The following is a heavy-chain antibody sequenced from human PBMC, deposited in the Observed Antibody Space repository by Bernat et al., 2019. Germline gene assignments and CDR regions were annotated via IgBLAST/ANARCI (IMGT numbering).Heavy chain of an antibody. J-gene: IGHJ4*02. D-gene: IGHD6-19*01. CDR1: GFSFSDAV. CDR2: VTTDGRGK. CDR3: AREGYTSGRSGSFDY. V-gene: IGHV3-30*04. Sequence: QVQLVDSGGGVVQPGGSLRLSCAGSGFSFSDAVMHWVRQASGKGLEWVAGVTTDGRGKHYADSVKGRCTISRDNPKNTLSLQMNSLRVDDTGIYNCAREGYTSGRSGSFDYWGQGTLVTVSS.